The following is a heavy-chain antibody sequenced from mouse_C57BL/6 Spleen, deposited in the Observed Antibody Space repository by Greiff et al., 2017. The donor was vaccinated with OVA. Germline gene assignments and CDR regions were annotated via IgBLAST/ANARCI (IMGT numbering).Heavy chain of an antibody. CDR3: ARPPYGSSSAWFAY. Sequence: VQLQQSGAELMKPGASVKLSCKATGYTFTGYWIEWVKQRPGHGLEWIGEILPGSGSTTYNEKFKGKATFTADTSSNTAYMQLSSLTTEDSAIYYCARPPYGSSSAWFAYWGQGTLVTVSA. CDR2: ILPGSGST. V-gene: IGHV1-9*01. CDR1: GYTFTGYW. J-gene: IGHJ3*01. D-gene: IGHD1-1*01.